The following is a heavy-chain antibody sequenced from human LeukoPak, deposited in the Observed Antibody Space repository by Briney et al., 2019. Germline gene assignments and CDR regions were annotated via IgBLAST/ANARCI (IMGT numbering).Heavy chain of an antibody. V-gene: IGHV6-1*01. CDR3: ARVGYDSSGPFFDY. D-gene: IGHD3-22*01. CDR2: TYYRSKWYN. Sequence: SQTLSLTCAISGDSVSSNSVAWNWIRQSPSRGLEWLGRTYYRSKWYNDYAVSVKSRITINPDTSKNQFSLQLNSVTPEDSAVYYCARVGYDSSGPFFDYWGQGTLVTVSS. CDR1: GDSVSSNSVA. J-gene: IGHJ4*02.